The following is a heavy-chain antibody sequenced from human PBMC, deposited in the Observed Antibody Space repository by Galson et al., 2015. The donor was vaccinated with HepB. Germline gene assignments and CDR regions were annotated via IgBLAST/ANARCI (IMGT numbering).Heavy chain of an antibody. Sequence: SLRLSCAASGFTFSNYAMSWVRQAPGKGLEWVSGIYPSEQTTYYADSVKGRFTISRDNSKNTVYLQMKSLRAEDTAVYFCAKDFCRADNCDPFDYWGQGTLVTVSS. CDR1: GFTFSNYA. D-gene: IGHD3-3*01. J-gene: IGHJ4*02. CDR3: AKDFCRADNCDPFDY. V-gene: IGHV3-23*05. CDR2: IYPSEQTT.